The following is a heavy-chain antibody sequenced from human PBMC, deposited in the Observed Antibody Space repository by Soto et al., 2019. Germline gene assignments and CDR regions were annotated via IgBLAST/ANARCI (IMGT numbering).Heavy chain of an antibody. Sequence: GESLKISCKGSGYSFTSYWIGWVRQMPGEGLEWMGIIYPGDSDTRYSPSFQGQVTISADKSISTAYLQWSSLKASDTAMYYCARMGSTRNHHYYYGMDVWGQGTTVTVSS. CDR1: GYSFTSYW. J-gene: IGHJ6*02. CDR3: ARMGSTRNHHYYYGMDV. D-gene: IGHD2-2*01. CDR2: IYPGDSDT. V-gene: IGHV5-51*01.